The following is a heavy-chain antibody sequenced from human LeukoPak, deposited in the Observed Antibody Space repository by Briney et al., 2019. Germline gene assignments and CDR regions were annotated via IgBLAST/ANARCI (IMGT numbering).Heavy chain of an antibody. V-gene: IGHV3-64*01. CDR1: GFTFSSYA. CDR3: GRGAVMGSSNLLNWFDP. CDR2: ISSNGGTT. D-gene: IGHD2-8*01. J-gene: IGHJ5*02. Sequence: GGSLRLSCAASGFTFSSYAMHWIGQAPGKGLEYVSAISSNGGTTYYANSVKGRFTISRDNSNHPQYLQMGSLGAEDVAVYYRGRGAVMGSSNLLNWFDPGGQGTLVTVSS.